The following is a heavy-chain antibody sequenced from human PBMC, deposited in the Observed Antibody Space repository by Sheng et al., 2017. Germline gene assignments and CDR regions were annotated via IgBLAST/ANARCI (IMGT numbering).Heavy chain of an antibody. CDR1: GGTFSSYA. CDR3: ARVSAEGYLVGGIEYYYYMDV. V-gene: IGHV1-69*10. Sequence: QVQLVQSGAEVKKPGSSVKVSCKASGGTFSSYAISWVRQAPGQGLEWMGGIIPILGIANYAQKFQGRVTITADKSTSTAYMELSSLRSEDTAVYYCARVSAEGYLVGGIEYYYYMDVWGQGTTVTVSS. J-gene: IGHJ6*03. CDR2: IIPILGIA. D-gene: IGHD1-26*01.